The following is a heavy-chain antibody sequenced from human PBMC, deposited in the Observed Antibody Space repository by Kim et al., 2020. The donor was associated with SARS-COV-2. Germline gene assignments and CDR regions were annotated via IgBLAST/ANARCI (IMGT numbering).Heavy chain of an antibody. D-gene: IGHD1-26*01. J-gene: IGHJ6*02. CDR3: ARDLSRFVDLWGIVGASPLSNGMDV. CDR1: GYTFTSYY. Sequence: ASVKVSCKASGYTFTSYYMHWVRQAPGQGLEWMGIINPSGGSTSYAQKFQGRVTMTRGTSTSTVYMELSSLRSEDTAVYYCARDLSRFVDLWGIVGASPLSNGMDVWGQGTTVTVSS. CDR2: INPSGGST. V-gene: IGHV1-46*01.